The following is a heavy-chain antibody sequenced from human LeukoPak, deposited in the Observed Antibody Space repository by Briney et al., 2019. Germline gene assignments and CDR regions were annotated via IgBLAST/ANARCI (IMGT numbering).Heavy chain of an antibody. V-gene: IGHV4-4*02. D-gene: IGHD2-2*01. CDR1: GGSISSSNW. CDR3: ARGRGYCSSTSCQRRYYYYMDV. J-gene: IGHJ6*03. CDR2: INHSGST. Sequence: SGTLSLTCAVSGGSISSSNWWNWVRQPPGKGLEWIGEINHSGSTNYNPSLKSRVTISVDTSKNQFSLKLGSVTAADTAVYYCARGRGYCSSTSCQRRYYYYMDVWGKGTTVTVSS.